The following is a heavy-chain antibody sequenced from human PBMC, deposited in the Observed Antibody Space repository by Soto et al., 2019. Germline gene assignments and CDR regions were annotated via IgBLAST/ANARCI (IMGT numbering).Heavy chain of an antibody. CDR1: GGSFSGYY. V-gene: IGHV4-34*01. J-gene: IGHJ4*02. CDR3: ARGQRRYYFDY. Sequence: SETLSLTCAVYGGSFSGYYWSWIRQPPGKGLEWIGEINHSGSTNYNPSLKSRFTISVDTSKNQFSLKLSSVTAADTAVYYCARGQRRYYFDYWGQGTLVTVSS. CDR2: INHSGST.